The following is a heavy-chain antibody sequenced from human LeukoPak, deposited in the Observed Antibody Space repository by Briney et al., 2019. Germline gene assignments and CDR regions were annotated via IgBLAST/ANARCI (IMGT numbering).Heavy chain of an antibody. Sequence: PSGTLSLTCAVSGGSISSSNWWSWVRQPPGKGLEWIGEIYHSGSTNYNPSLKSRVTISVDKSKNQFSLKLSSVTAADTAVYYCARLVIRQYSSSYYGMDVWGQGTTVTVSS. CDR1: GGSISSSNW. D-gene: IGHD6-6*01. V-gene: IGHV4-4*02. CDR3: ARLVIRQYSSSYYGMDV. CDR2: IYHSGST. J-gene: IGHJ6*02.